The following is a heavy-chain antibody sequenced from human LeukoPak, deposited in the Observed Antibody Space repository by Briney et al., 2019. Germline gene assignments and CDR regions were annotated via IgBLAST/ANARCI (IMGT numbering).Heavy chain of an antibody. J-gene: IGHJ4*02. D-gene: IGHD3-9*01. V-gene: IGHV4-59*01. CDR3: AREFDPLTGRPQWGLDY. Sequence: SETLSLTCTVSGGSISIYYWSWVRQPPGKGLEWIGYVYDSGSTNYNPSLKSRVTISVDTSKNQFSLKLTSVTAADTAVYYCAREFDPLTGRPQWGLDYWGQGTLVTVSS. CDR2: VYDSGST. CDR1: GGSISIYY.